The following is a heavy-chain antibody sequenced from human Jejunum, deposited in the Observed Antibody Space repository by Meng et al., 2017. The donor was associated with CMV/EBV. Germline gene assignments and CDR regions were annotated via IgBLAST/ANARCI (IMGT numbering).Heavy chain of an antibody. V-gene: IGHV3-33*06. CDR1: TLSTYG. CDR3: AKDGFDSSGYWYYFDY. CDR2: ISFDGSNK. Sequence: TLSTYGMNWVRQAPGKGLEWLAVISFDGSNKYYADSVKGRFTISRDNSKNTLYLQMNSLRAEDTAVYYCAKDGFDSSGYWYYFDYWGQGTRVTVSS. D-gene: IGHD3-22*01. J-gene: IGHJ4*02.